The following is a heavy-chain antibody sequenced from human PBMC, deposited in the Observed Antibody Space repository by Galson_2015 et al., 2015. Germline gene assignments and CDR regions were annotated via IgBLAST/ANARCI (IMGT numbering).Heavy chain of an antibody. CDR3: AKGRYSEQWLVYFDY. CDR2: ISYDGSNK. CDR1: GFTFSSYG. Sequence: SLRLSCAASGFTFSSYGMHRVRQAPGKGLEWVAVISYDGSNKYYADSVKGRFTISRDNSKNTLYLQMNSLRAEDTAVYYCAKGRYSEQWLVYFDYWGQGTLVTVSS. D-gene: IGHD6-19*01. J-gene: IGHJ4*02. V-gene: IGHV3-30*18.